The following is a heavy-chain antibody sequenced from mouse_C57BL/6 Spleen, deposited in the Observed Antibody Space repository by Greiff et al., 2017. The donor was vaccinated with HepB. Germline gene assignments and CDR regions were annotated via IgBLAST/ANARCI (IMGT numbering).Heavy chain of an antibody. CDR1: GYTFTEYT. V-gene: IGHV1-62-2*01. CDR2: FYPGSGSI. Sequence: QVHVKQSGAELVKPGASVKLSCKASGYTFTEYTIHWVKQRSGQGLEWIGWFYPGSGSIKYNEKFKDKATLTADKSSSTVYMELSRLTSEDSAVYFCARHEENYGSSPLYFDVWGTGTTVTVSS. J-gene: IGHJ1*03. CDR3: ARHEENYGSSPLYFDV. D-gene: IGHD1-1*01.